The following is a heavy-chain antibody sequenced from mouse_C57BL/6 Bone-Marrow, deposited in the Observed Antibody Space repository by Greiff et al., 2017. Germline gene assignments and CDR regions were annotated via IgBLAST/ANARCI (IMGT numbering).Heavy chain of an antibody. D-gene: IGHD2-1*01. CDR1: GYSFTDYN. Sequence: EVKLVESGPELVKPGASVKLSCKASGYSFTDYNMNWVKQSNGKSLEWIGVLNPNYGTTSYNQKFKGKATLTVDKSSSTAYMQLNSLTSEDSAVYYCARGLDYGNYVGFAYWGQGTLVTVSA. CDR3: ARGLDYGNYVGFAY. CDR2: LNPNYGTT. V-gene: IGHV1-39*01. J-gene: IGHJ3*01.